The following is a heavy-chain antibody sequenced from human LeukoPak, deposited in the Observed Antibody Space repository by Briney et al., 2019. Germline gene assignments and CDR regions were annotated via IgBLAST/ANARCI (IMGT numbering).Heavy chain of an antibody. CDR2: VNEDETST. J-gene: IGHJ4*02. Sequence: GGSLRLSCAASGFTFSTYRMHWVRQVPGKGLVWVSRVNEDETSTTYADSVKGRFTISRDNAKNMVYLQMNSLRAEDTAVYYCARASGFSSGWAFDYWGQGTLVTVSS. D-gene: IGHD6-19*01. V-gene: IGHV3-74*01. CDR3: ARASGFSSGWAFDY. CDR1: GFTFSTYR.